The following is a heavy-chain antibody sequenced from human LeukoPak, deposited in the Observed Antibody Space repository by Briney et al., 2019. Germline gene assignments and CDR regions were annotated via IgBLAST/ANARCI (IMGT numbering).Heavy chain of an antibody. J-gene: IGHJ4*02. CDR2: ISGSGVST. CDR1: GFRFSSYA. Sequence: GGSLRLACAASGFRFSSYAMSWVRQAPGKGLEWVSAISGSGVSTYYADSVKGRFTVSRDNSKNTLYLQMSSLRAEDTAVYYCAKDERNWNYNLASQTYDWGQGTLVTVSS. V-gene: IGHV3-23*01. CDR3: AKDERNWNYNLASQTYD. D-gene: IGHD1-7*01.